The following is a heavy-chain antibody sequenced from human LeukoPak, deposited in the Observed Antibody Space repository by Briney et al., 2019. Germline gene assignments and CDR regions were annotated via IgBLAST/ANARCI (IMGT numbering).Heavy chain of an antibody. CDR2: IYPGDSDT. J-gene: IGHJ3*02. V-gene: IGHV5-51*01. CDR3: ARRLMYYYDTSGYDVAFDI. Sequence: GESLKISCKGSGYRFTSYWIGWVRQRPGKGLEWMGIIYPGDSDTRYSPSFQGQVTISADKSISTAYLQWSSLKASDTAMYYCARRLMYYYDTSGYDVAFDIWGQGTMVTVSS. CDR1: GYRFTSYW. D-gene: IGHD3-22*01.